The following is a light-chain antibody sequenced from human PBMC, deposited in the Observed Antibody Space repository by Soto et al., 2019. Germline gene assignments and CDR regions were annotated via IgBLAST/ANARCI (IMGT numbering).Light chain of an antibody. CDR3: LQDINYPWT. J-gene: IGKJ1*01. CDR2: GAS. Sequence: AIQIPQSPSSLSASVGDRVTISSLASRGSGNGLGWYHQKQGKPPKGLIYGASNLQGGVPPGFRGSGSGTDFTLAISSLQPEDSATYYCLQDINYPWTFGQGTKVDI. V-gene: IGKV1-6*01. CDR1: RGSGNG.